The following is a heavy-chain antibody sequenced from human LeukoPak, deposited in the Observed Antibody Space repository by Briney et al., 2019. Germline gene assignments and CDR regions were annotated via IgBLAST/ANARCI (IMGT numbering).Heavy chain of an antibody. CDR1: GFTFSNYW. Sequence: GGSLRLPCAASGFTFSNYWMTWVRQAPGKGLEWVANIQQGGSEKFYVDSVKGRFTISRDNAKNSLYLQMNSLRAEDTAVYYCARGMEFGVTSGFDYWGQGTLVSVSS. CDR3: ARGMEFGVTSGFDY. V-gene: IGHV3-7*01. CDR2: IQQGGSEK. D-gene: IGHD3-16*01. J-gene: IGHJ4*02.